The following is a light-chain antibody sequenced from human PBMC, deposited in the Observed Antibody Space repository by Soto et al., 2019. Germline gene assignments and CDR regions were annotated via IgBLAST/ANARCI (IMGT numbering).Light chain of an antibody. CDR2: EFT. CDR3: GSFTDTNTGL. J-gene: IGLJ2*01. CDR1: SADLGGYNY. Sequence: QSALTQPPSASGTPGQSGTISCTGISADLGGYNYVSWYQQHPGKAPRLIIYEFTKRPSGVPDRFSGSNSANTASLTVSGLQAEDEADYYCGSFTDTNTGLFGGGTKLTVL. V-gene: IGLV2-8*01.